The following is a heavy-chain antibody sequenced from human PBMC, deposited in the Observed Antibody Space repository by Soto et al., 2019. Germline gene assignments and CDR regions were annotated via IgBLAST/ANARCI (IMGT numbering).Heavy chain of an antibody. V-gene: IGHV3-30*18. D-gene: IGHD3-9*01. CDR2: ISYDGSNK. J-gene: IGHJ4*02. CDR1: GFTFSSYG. Sequence: LRLSCAASGFTFSSYGMHWVRQAPGKGLEWVAVISYDGSNKYYADSVKGRFTISRDNSKNTLYLQMNSLRAEDTAVYYCAKDYYDILTGYYPRGPFDYWGQGTLVTVSS. CDR3: AKDYYDILTGYYPRGPFDY.